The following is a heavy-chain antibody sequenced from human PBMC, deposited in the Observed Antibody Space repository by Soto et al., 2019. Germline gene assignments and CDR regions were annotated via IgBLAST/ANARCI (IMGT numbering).Heavy chain of an antibody. V-gene: IGHV3-30*18. Sequence: GGSLRLSCAASGFTFSSYGMHWVRQAPGKGLEWVAVISYDGSNKYYADSVKGRFTISRDNSKNTLYLQMNSLRAEDTAVYYCAKDIVREVAGTLGFDYWGQGTLVTVSS. CDR2: ISYDGSNK. CDR1: GFTFSSYG. D-gene: IGHD6-19*01. J-gene: IGHJ4*02. CDR3: AKDIVREVAGTLGFDY.